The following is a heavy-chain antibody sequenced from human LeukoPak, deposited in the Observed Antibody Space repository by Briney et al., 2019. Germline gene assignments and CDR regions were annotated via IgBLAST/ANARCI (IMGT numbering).Heavy chain of an antibody. CDR2: IYYSGST. CDR1: GGSISSGGYY. V-gene: IGHV4-31*03. Sequence: SQTLSLTCTVSGGSISSGGYYWSWIRQHPGKGLEWIGYIYYSGSTYYNPSLKSRVTISVDTSKNQLSLKLSSVTAADTAMYYCARDRLSWNEHDAFDIWGQGTMVTVSS. D-gene: IGHD1-1*01. J-gene: IGHJ3*02. CDR3: ARDRLSWNEHDAFDI.